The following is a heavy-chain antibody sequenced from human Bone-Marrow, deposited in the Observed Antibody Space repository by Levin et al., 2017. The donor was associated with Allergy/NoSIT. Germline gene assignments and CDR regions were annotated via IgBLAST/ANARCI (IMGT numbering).Heavy chain of an antibody. D-gene: IGHD6-13*01. CDR1: GFSLTTRGMC. CDR2: IDWDDDK. Sequence: SGPTLVKPTQTLTLTCTFSGFSLTTRGMCVSWIRQPPGKALEWLALIDWDDDKYYTTSLQTRLTISKDTSKNQVVLTMTNVDPVDTATYYCARTYSSSNDYWGQGTLVTVSS. CDR3: ARTYSSSNDY. V-gene: IGHV2-70*01. J-gene: IGHJ4*02.